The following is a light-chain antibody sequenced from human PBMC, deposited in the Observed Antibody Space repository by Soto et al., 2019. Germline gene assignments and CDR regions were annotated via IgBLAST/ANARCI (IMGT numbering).Light chain of an antibody. V-gene: IGKV2-28*01. CDR1: QSLLHNNGYNY. CDR3: MQALPSLT. CDR2: LGS. Sequence: DVVMTQSPLSLPVTPGEPASMSCRSIQSLLHNNGYNYLDWYMQKPGQSPQLLIYLGSNRAAGVPDRFSGSGSGTDFTLKISRVEAADVGVYYCMQALPSLTFGQGTRLEIK. J-gene: IGKJ5*01.